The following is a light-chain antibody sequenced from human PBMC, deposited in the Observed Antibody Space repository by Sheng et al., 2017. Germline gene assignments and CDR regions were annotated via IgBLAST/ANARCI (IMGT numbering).Light chain of an antibody. CDR3: VLYMGSGIWV. V-gene: IGLV8-61*01. CDR1: SGSVSTSFY. CDR2: STN. J-gene: IGLJ3*02. Sequence: QTVVTQEPSFSVSPGGTVTLTRGLSSGSVSTSFYPSWYQQTPGQAPRTLIYSTNTRSSGVPDRFSGSILGNKAALTITGAQADDESDYYCVLYMGSGIWVFGGGTKLTVL.